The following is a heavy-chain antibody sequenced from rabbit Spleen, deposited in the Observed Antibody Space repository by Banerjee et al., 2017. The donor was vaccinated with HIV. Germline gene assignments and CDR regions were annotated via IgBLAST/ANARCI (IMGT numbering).Heavy chain of an antibody. CDR3: ARDTSSSFSSYGMDL. V-gene: IGHV1S45*01. Sequence: QEQLEESGGDLVKPEGSLTLTCTASGFSFSSSSYMCWVRQAPGRGLEWIACIDSGSSGFTYFASWAKGRFTISKTSSTTVTLQMTSLTAADTATYFCARDTSSSFSSYGMDLWGPGTLVTVS. CDR2: IDSGSSGFT. D-gene: IGHD1-1*01. J-gene: IGHJ6*01. CDR1: GFSFSSSSY.